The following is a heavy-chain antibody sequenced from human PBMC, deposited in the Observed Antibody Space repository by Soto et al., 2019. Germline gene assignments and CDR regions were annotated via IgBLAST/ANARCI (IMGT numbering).Heavy chain of an antibody. CDR3: ARGVSRFLTWFDP. J-gene: IGHJ5*02. V-gene: IGHV1-2*02. CDR1: GDTSTDYS. CDR2: INPNSGGT. Sequence: HRVQSGAEVKKPGASVKVSCKASGDTSTDYSVHWVRQAPGQKLEWMGWINPNSGGTNFAQKFQGRVTLTGDTSISTVYVEMTRLTSDDTAVYYCARGVSRFLTWFDPRGQGTVVSVSS. D-gene: IGHD7-27*01.